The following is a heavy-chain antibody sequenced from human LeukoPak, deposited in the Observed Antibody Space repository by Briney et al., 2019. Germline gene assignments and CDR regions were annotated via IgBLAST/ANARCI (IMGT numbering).Heavy chain of an antibody. CDR1: GFTFSSYS. CDR3: AKDRDGDFAFDY. V-gene: IGHV3-48*01. D-gene: IGHD4-17*01. J-gene: IGHJ4*02. CDR2: ISSSSSTI. Sequence: GGSLRLSCAASGFTFSSYSMNWVRQAPGKGLEWVSYISSSSSTIYYADSVKGRFTISRDNSKNTLYLQMNSLRAEDTAVYYCAKDRDGDFAFDYWGQGTLVTVSS.